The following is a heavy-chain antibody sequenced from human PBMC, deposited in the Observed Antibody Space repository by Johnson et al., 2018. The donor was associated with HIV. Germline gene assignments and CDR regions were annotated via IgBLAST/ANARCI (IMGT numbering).Heavy chain of an antibody. CDR3: AKAGAVAGPGIDAFDI. D-gene: IGHD6-19*01. CDR1: GFTFSSYA. Sequence: QVLLVESGGGVVQPGRSLRLSCAVSGFTFSSYAMHWVRQAPGKGLEWVAIISYDGSNKYYADSVKGRFTISRDNSKNTLYLQMNSLRAEDTAVYYCAKAGAVAGPGIDAFDIWGQGTMVTVSS. CDR2: ISYDGSNK. J-gene: IGHJ3*02. V-gene: IGHV3-30-3*02.